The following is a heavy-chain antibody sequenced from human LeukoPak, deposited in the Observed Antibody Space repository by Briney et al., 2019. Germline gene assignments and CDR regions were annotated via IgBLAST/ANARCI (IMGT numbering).Heavy chain of an antibody. CDR2: IYHSGNT. V-gene: IGHV4-4*02. Sequence: SGTLSLTCSVSGGSISSNNWWTWVRQPPGKGLEWIGEIYHSGNTNYNPSLKSRVTISVDKSNNHFSLKMNSVTAADTAVYYCARDSATTLGSYYYGLDVWGQGTTVTVSS. CDR1: GGSISSNNW. D-gene: IGHD5-12*01. J-gene: IGHJ6*02. CDR3: ARDSATTLGSYYYGLDV.